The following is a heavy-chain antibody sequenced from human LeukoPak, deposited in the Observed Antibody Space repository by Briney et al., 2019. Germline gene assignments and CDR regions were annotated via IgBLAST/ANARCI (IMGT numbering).Heavy chain of an antibody. D-gene: IGHD2-2*02. Sequence: GGSLRLSCAASGFTFSTYAMNWVRQAPGKGLEWVAVISYDGRQNYYADSVKGRFTISRDNAQNSLFLQMNSLRAEDTAVYYCARADFCNSTSCYTAEYLQHWGPGTLVTVSS. CDR3: ARADFCNSTSCYTAEYLQH. CDR2: ISYDGRQN. V-gene: IGHV3-30*04. CDR1: GFTFSTYA. J-gene: IGHJ1*01.